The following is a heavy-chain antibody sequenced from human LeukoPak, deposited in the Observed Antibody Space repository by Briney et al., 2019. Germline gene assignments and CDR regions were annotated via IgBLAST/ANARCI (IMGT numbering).Heavy chain of an antibody. Sequence: SETLSLTCTVSGGSIRNYYWSWIRQPPGKGLEWIGYIYYSGGTNYNPSLKSRVTISVDTSKNQFSLKLSSVTAADTAVYYCARDNWNYGSSMDVWGQGTTVTVSS. D-gene: IGHD1-7*01. CDR2: IYYSGGT. CDR3: ARDNWNYGSSMDV. J-gene: IGHJ6*02. V-gene: IGHV4-59*01. CDR1: GGSIRNYY.